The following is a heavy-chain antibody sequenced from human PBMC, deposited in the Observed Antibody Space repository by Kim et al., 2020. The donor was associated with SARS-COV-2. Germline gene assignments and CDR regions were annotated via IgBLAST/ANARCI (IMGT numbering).Heavy chain of an antibody. CDR2: GST. Sequence: GSTYYNPPLKSRVTISVDTSKNQFSLKLSSVTAADTAVYYCARELLGAFDIWGQGTMVTVSS. D-gene: IGHD3-10*01. V-gene: IGHV4-31*02. CDR3: ARELLGAFDI. J-gene: IGHJ3*02.